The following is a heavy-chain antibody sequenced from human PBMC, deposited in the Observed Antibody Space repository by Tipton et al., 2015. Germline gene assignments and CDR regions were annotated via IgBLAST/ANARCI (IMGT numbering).Heavy chain of an antibody. CDR2: IQYSGST. Sequence: TLSLTCSVSGGSVSSANYYWSWIRQPPGKELEWIGYIQYSGSTNYNPSLKSRVTISVDTSKTQFSLKMSSVTASDTAVYYCARAPVVAATPEYPYYYYGMDVWGQGTTVTVSS. CDR3: ARAPVVAATPEYPYYYYGMDV. D-gene: IGHD2-15*01. V-gene: IGHV4-61*01. J-gene: IGHJ6*02. CDR1: GGSVSSANYY.